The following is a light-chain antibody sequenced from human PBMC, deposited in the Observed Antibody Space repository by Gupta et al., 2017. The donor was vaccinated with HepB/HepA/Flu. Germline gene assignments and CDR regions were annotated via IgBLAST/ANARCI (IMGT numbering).Light chain of an antibody. CDR1: QSVLYSYNNKHY. CDR3: QQDYRKPEWT. V-gene: IGKV4-1*01. CDR2: WES. J-gene: IGKJ1*01. Sequence: DIVMTQSPDSLAVSLGESATINCKSSQSVLYSYNNKHYLAWYQQKPGQPPKLLIYWESTREAGVPDRFSGSASGKDVTLTISSRQEEDVAGYYYQQDYRKPEWTFGPASKLEI.